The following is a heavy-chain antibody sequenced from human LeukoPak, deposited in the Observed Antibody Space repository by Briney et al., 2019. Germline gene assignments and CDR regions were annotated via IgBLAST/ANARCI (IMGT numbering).Heavy chain of an antibody. CDR3: ARGGGEYSSSSDFDF. Sequence: PSETLSLTCTVSGGPINIYYWSWIRQPPGKGLEWIGYIYYSGSTNYNPSLKSRVTISVDTSKNQFSLKLSSVTAAGTAVYYCARGGGEYSSSSDFDFWGQGTLVTVSS. CDR2: IYYSGST. V-gene: IGHV4-59*01. CDR1: GGPINIYY. J-gene: IGHJ4*02. D-gene: IGHD6-6*01.